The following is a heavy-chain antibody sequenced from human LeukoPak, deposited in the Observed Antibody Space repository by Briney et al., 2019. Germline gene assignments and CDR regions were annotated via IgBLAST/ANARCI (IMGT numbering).Heavy chain of an antibody. J-gene: IGHJ4*02. D-gene: IGHD5-18*01. CDR3: ARGHYSYGRYFDY. CDR1: GGTFSSYA. V-gene: IGHV1-46*01. CDR2: INPSGGST. Sequence: ASVKVSCKASGGTFSSYAISWVRQAPGQGLEWMGIINPSGGSTTYAQKFQGRVTMTRDTSTSTVYMELSSLRSEDTAVYYCARGHYSYGRYFDYWGQGTLVTVSS.